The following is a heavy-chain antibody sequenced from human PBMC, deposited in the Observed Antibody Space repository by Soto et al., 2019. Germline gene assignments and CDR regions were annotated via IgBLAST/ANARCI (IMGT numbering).Heavy chain of an antibody. D-gene: IGHD5-18*01. Sequence: GGSLRLSCAASGFTFSGYGMHWVRQAPGKGLEWVAVISYDGNNKYYADSVKGRFTISRDNSKNTLYLQMNSLRAEDTAVYYCAKDVDSSGPYYFDYWGQGTLVTVSS. J-gene: IGHJ4*02. CDR3: AKDVDSSGPYYFDY. V-gene: IGHV3-30*18. CDR2: ISYDGNNK. CDR1: GFTFSGYG.